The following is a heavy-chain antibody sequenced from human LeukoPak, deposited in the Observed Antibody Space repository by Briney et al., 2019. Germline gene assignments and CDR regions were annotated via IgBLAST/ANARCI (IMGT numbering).Heavy chain of an antibody. CDR2: INHSGST. J-gene: IGHJ5*02. Sequence: SETLSLTCAVYGGSFSGYYWSWLRQPPGKGLEWIGEINHSGSTNYNPSLKSRVTISVDTSKNQFSLKLSSVTAADTAVYYCVSNFYSSSWYDGWFDPWGQGTLVTVSS. D-gene: IGHD6-13*01. CDR3: VSNFYSSSWYDGWFDP. CDR1: GGSFSGYY. V-gene: IGHV4-34*01.